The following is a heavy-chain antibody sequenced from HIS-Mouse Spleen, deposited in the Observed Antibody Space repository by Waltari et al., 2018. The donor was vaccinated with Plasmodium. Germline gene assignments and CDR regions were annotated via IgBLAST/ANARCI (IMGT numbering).Heavy chain of an antibody. Sequence: QVQLVQSGAEVKKPGASVKVSCKASGYTFTGYYMHWVRPAPGQGLEWMGWINPNSVGTNNAQKFQGRVTMTRDTSISTADMELSRLRSDDTAVYYCARVLKGGLGYVDYWGQGTLVTVSS. CDR1: GYTFTGYY. CDR2: INPNSVGT. D-gene: IGHD3-16*01. CDR3: ARVLKGGLGYVDY. J-gene: IGHJ4*02. V-gene: IGHV1-2*02.